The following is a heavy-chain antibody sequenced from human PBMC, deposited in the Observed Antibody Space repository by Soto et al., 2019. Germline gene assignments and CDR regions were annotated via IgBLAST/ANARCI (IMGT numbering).Heavy chain of an antibody. D-gene: IGHD2-15*01. CDR3: ASNADIVLVVADPADAFDI. V-gene: IGHV1-46*01. CDR2: INPSGGST. CDR1: GYTFTSYY. Sequence: QVQLVQSGAEVKKPGASVKVSCKASGYTFTSYYMHWVRQAPGQGLEWMGIINPSGGSTSYAQKFQGRVTMTRDTSTSTVYMELSSLRTEDTAVYYCASNADIVLVVADPADAFDIWGQGTMVTVSS. J-gene: IGHJ3*02.